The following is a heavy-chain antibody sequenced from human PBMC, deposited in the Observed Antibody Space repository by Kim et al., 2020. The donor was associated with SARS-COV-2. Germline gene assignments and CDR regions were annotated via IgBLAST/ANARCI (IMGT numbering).Heavy chain of an antibody. D-gene: IGHD3-9*01. CDR1: GGSISSGGYY. CDR2: IYYSGST. Sequence: SETLSLTCTVSGGSISSGGYYWSWIRQHPGKGLEWIGYIYYSGSTYYNPSLKSRVTISVDTSKNPFSLKLSSVTAADRAVYYCARVKLDDILSGYWFDPWGPGTLVTVSS. V-gene: IGHV4-31*03. CDR3: ARVKLDDILSGYWFDP. J-gene: IGHJ5*02.